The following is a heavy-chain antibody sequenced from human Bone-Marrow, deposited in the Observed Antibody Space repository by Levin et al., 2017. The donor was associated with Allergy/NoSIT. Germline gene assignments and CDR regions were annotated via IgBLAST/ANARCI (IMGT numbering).Heavy chain of an antibody. CDR2: ISSDGAKI. J-gene: IGHJ6*02. CDR1: GFTFSRHG. CDR3: AKDHRSTSPGYYGLDV. Sequence: TGGSLRLSCAASGFTFSRHGMHWVRQAPGKGLEWVALISSDGAKIYYGDSVKGRFTISRDNRKNTLYLQMNSLGAGDTGIYYCAKDHRSTSPGYYGLDVWGQGTTVTVSS. D-gene: IGHD2-2*01. V-gene: IGHV3-30*18.